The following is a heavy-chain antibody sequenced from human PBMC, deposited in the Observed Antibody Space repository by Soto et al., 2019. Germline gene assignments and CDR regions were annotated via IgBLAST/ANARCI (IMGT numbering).Heavy chain of an antibody. J-gene: IGHJ6*03. CDR1: GFTFSSYA. CDR2: ISGSGGST. V-gene: IGHV3-23*01. D-gene: IGHD2-2*01. CDR3: AKSDCSSTSCAIDAYYYYMDV. Sequence: GGSLRLSCAASGFTFSSYAMSWVRQAPGKGLEWVSAISGSGGSTYYADSVKGRFTISRDNSKNTLYLQMNSLRAEDTAVYYCAKSDCSSTSCAIDAYYYYMDVWGKGTTVTVSS.